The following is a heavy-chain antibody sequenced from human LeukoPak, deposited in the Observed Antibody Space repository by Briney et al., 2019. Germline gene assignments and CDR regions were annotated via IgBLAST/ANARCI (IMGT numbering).Heavy chain of an antibody. D-gene: IGHD6-19*01. J-gene: IGHJ3*02. CDR2: IIPIFGTA. V-gene: IGHV1-69*05. CDR1: RDTFKRYD. Sequence: GASVKVSCKASRDTFKRYDISWVGQAPGKGGEGVGRIIPIFGTAKYAEKFQGRVTNTTDESTSTTYMELSSLRSEDTAVYYCARDRGYSSGWYNDAFDIWGQGTIVTVSS. CDR3: ARDRGYSSGWYNDAFDI.